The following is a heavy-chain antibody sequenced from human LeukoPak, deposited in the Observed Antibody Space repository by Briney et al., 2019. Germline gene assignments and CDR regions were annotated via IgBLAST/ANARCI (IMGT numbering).Heavy chain of an antibody. CDR3: ARDSHDAFDI. J-gene: IGHJ3*02. CDR1: GGSLSNYY. CDR2: RYHSGST. Sequence: TPSETLSLTCTVSGGSLSNYYWSWIRQPPGKGPEWMGYRYHSGSTNYNPSLKSRVTMSVDTSKNQFSLKLSSVTAADTAVYYCARDSHDAFDIWGQGTMVTVSS. V-gene: IGHV4-59*12.